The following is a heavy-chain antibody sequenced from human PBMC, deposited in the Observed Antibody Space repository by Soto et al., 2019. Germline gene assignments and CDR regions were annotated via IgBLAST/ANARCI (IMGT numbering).Heavy chain of an antibody. CDR3: ARDLKIFGSLGEPILGY. D-gene: IGHD3-3*01. CDR2: INAYNGNT. J-gene: IGHJ4*02. V-gene: IGHV1-3*03. CDR1: GYSFTNYG. Sequence: ASVKVSCKASGYSFTNYGIHWVRQAPGQRLEWMGWINAYNGNTKYSQKFQGRFTISRDNSKNTLYLQMGSLRAEDMAVYYCARDLKIFGSLGEPILGYWGQGTLVTVSS.